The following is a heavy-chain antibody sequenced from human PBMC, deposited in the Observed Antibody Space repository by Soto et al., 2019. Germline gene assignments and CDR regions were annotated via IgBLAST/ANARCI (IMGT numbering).Heavy chain of an antibody. CDR1: GFAFSNYE. CDR2: ISLSGSTI. D-gene: IGHD1-26*01. J-gene: IGHJ4*02. V-gene: IGHV3-48*03. Sequence: LRLSCAASGFAFSNYEMNWVRQTPGKGLEWVSYISLSGSTIYYADSVKGRFTISRDDAKDSLYLEMDSLRADDTAVYYCARESFSASPNFFDYWGQGTLVTVSS. CDR3: ARESFSASPNFFDY.